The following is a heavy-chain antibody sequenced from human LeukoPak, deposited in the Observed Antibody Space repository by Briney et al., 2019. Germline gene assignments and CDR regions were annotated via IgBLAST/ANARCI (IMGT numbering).Heavy chain of an antibody. CDR1: GYTFTSYD. CDR2: INPSGGST. Sequence: ASVKVSCKASGYTFTSYDINWVRQAPGQGVEWMGIINPSGGSTSYAQKFQGRVTMTRDTSTSTVYMELSSLRSEDTAVYYCARVSRREWLWVFDYWGQGTLVTVSS. J-gene: IGHJ4*02. CDR3: ARVSRREWLWVFDY. D-gene: IGHD3-3*01. V-gene: IGHV1-46*01.